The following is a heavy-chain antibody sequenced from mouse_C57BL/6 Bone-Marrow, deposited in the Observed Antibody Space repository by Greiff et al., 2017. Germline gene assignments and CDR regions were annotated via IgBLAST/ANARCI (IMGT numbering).Heavy chain of an antibody. Sequence: VQLQQSGPELVRPGASVKISCKASGYTFTSHWMQWVRQRPGQGLEWIGEIFPGSGSTYYNEKFKGKATLTVDPASSTAYMQLSSLTSEDSAVYYCARWECDYDVDYWGQGTTLTVSS. CDR3: ARWECDYDVDY. J-gene: IGHJ2*01. V-gene: IGHV1-56*01. CDR2: IFPGSGST. CDR1: GYTFTSHW. D-gene: IGHD2-4*01.